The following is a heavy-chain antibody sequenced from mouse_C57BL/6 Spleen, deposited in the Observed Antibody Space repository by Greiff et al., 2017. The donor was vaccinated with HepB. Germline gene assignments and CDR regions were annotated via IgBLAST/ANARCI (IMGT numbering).Heavy chain of an antibody. CDR3: ARVRGYDVWYFDV. Sequence: QVQLQQPGAELVRPGSSVKLSCKASGYTFTSYWMDWVKQRPGQGLEWIGNIYPSDSETHYNQKFKDKATLTVDKSSSTAYMQLSSLTSEDSAVYYCARVRGYDVWYFDVWGTGTTVTVSS. V-gene: IGHV1-61*01. CDR1: GYTFTSYW. CDR2: IYPSDSET. J-gene: IGHJ1*03. D-gene: IGHD2-2*01.